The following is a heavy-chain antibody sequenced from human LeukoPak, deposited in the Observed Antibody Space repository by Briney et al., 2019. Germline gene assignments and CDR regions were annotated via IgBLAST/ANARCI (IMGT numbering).Heavy chain of an antibody. CDR3: ARDRARSYYYDSSGYYSPFDY. CDR1: GFTFSSYS. V-gene: IGHV3-21*01. CDR2: ISSSSSYI. J-gene: IGHJ4*02. Sequence: GGSLRLSRAASGFTFSSYSMNWVRQAPGKGLEWVSSISSSSSYIYYADSVKGRFTISRDNAKNSLYLQMNSLRAEDTAVYYCARDRARSYYYDSSGYYSPFDYWGQGTLVTVSS. D-gene: IGHD3-22*01.